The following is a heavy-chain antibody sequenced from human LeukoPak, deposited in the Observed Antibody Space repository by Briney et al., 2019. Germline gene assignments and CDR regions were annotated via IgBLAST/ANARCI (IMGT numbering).Heavy chain of an antibody. CDR1: GFTVSSNY. D-gene: IGHD2-2*01. J-gene: IGHJ4*02. CDR2: IYNVGNT. V-gene: IGHV3-53*05. Sequence: PGGSLRLSCAASGFTVSSNYMSWVRQAPGKGLEWVSVIYNVGNTHYADSVKGRFTISRDISKNTLYLQMNSLRAEDTAVYYCVKDGSSYAMNYFDSWGQGTLVTVSS. CDR3: VKDGSSYAMNYFDS.